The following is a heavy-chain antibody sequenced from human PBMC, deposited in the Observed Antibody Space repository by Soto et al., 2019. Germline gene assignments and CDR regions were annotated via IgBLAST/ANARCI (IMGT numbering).Heavy chain of an antibody. D-gene: IGHD3-22*01. CDR2: ISSSSSTI. V-gene: IGHV3-48*02. CDR3: ARDTYIYYDSSGFDY. Sequence: PGGSLRLSCAASGFTFSSYSMNWVRQAPGKGLEWVSYISSSSSTIYYADSVKGRFTISRDNAKNSLYLQMNSLRDEDTAVYYCARDTYIYYDSSGFDYWGQGTLVTVSS. CDR1: GFTFSSYS. J-gene: IGHJ4*02.